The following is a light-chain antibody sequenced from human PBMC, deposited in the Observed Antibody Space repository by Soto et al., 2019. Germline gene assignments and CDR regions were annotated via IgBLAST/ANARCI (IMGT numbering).Light chain of an antibody. CDR2: KAS. CDR3: QEYNAYSMT. CDR1: QSISIW. J-gene: IGKJ5*01. V-gene: IGKV1-5*03. Sequence: QMPQSPSPLSASVGDRVTITWRASQSISIWLAWFQQKPGRAPKLLIYKASPLETGVPSRFSGSGSGTEFTLSISSLQPDDFGTYDCQEYNAYSMTVGQGTRLEIK.